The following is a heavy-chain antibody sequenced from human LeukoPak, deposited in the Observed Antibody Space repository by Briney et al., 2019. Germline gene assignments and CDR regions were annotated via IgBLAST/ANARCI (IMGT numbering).Heavy chain of an antibody. V-gene: IGHV4-31*03. Sequence: KPSETLSLTCTVSGGSISSGGYYWRWIRQHPGKGLEWIGHIAESGSTYYSPSLKSRVTISVDTSKNQFSLKLSSVTAADTAVYYCARVDYYPSGTYINWFDPWGQGTQVTVSS. D-gene: IGHD3-10*01. CDR3: ARVDYYPSGTYINWFDP. CDR1: GGSISSGGYY. J-gene: IGHJ5*02. CDR2: IAESGST.